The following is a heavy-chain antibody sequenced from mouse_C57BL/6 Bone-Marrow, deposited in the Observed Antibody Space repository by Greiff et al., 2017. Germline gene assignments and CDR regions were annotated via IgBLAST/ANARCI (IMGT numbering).Heavy chain of an antibody. Sequence: EVQGVESGTVLARPGASVKMSCKTSGYTFTSYWMHWVKQRPGQGLEWIGAIYPGNSDTSYNQKFKGKAKLTAVTSASTAYMELSSLTNEDSAVYYCTRFSYDYPWYFDYWGQGTTLTVSS. J-gene: IGHJ2*01. D-gene: IGHD2-4*01. CDR3: TRFSYDYPWYFDY. V-gene: IGHV1-5*01. CDR1: GYTFTSYW. CDR2: IYPGNSDT.